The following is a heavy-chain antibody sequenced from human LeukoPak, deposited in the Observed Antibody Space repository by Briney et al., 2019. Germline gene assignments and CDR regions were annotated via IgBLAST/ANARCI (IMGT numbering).Heavy chain of an antibody. Sequence: ASVKVSCKASGYTFTIYASNWGRQDTGQGLEWMGWISAYNGNTNYAQKLQGRVTMTTDTSTSTAYMELTRQRSDDTAVYYCARVQVTIFGVVTLNWFDPWGQGTLVTVSS. CDR2: ISAYNGNT. J-gene: IGHJ5*02. D-gene: IGHD3-3*01. CDR3: ARVQVTIFGVVTLNWFDP. V-gene: IGHV1-18*01. CDR1: GYTFTIYA.